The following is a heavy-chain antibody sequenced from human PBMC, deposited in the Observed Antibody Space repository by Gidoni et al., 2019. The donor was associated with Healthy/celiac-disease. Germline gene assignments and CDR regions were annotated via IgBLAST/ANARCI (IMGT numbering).Heavy chain of an antibody. D-gene: IGHD4-4*01. CDR1: GFTFSNAW. CDR3: TTSNRRYYYYYGMDV. CDR2: IKSKTDGGTT. Sequence: DVQLVESGGGLVKPGGSLRLSCAASGFTFSNAWMSWVRQASGRGLWWVGRIKSKTDGGTTDYAAPVKGRFTISRDDSKNTLYLQMNILKTEDTAVYYCTTSNRRYYYYYGMDVWGQGTTVTVSS. V-gene: IGHV3-15*01. J-gene: IGHJ6*02.